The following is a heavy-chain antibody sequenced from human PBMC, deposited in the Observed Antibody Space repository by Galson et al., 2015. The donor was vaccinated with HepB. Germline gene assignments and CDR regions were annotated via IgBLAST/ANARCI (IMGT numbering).Heavy chain of an antibody. J-gene: IGHJ4*02. CDR1: GFTFSSYA. CDR3: VRVGYCSGGSCYNVRAYYFDY. CDR2: ISYDESNE. V-gene: IGHV3-30*04. Sequence: SLRLSCAASGFTFSSYAMHWVRQAPGKGLEWVAVISYDESNEYYAGSVKGRFTISRDNSKNTLFLQMNSLRAEDTAVYYCVRVGYCSGGSCYNVRAYYFDYWGQGTLVTVSS. D-gene: IGHD2-15*01.